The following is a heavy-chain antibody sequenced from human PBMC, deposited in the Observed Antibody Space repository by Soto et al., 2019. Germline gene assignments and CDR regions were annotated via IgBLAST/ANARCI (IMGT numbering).Heavy chain of an antibody. CDR3: VMVDNYVTPTPQDV. Sequence: QVQLVQSGDEVKKPGASVKVSCKASGYIFVNYGIAWVRQAPGQGLEWMGWISPYTGNTHSATKVQGRLTMTTDTSSSTAYMDLGSMTSDDTAVYYCVMVDNYVTPTPQDVWGQGTTVTVSS. CDR2: ISPYTGNT. CDR1: GYIFVNYG. J-gene: IGHJ6*02. V-gene: IGHV1-18*01. D-gene: IGHD3-16*01.